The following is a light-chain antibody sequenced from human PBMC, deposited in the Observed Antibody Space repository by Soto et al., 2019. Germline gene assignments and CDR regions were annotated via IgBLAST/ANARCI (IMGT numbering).Light chain of an antibody. J-gene: IGLJ2*01. CDR3: CSYGGYSNVI. V-gene: IGLV2-23*02. CDR2: EVS. Sequence: QSALTQPASVSGSPGQSITISCTGTSSDLGSYNIVSWYQEHPGKAPKLLIYEVSRRTSGVSDRFSGSKSGNTATLTISGLQADDEADYYCCSYGGYSNVIFGGGTKLTVL. CDR1: SSDLGSYNI.